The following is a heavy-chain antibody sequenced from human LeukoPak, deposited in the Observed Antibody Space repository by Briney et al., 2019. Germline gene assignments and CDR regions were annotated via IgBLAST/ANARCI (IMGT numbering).Heavy chain of an antibody. J-gene: IGHJ4*02. CDR2: INAGNGNT. V-gene: IGHV1-3*01. CDR1: GYTFTSNG. Sequence: ASVKVSCKASGYTFTSNGISWVRQAPGQGLEWMGWINAGNGNTKYSQKFQGRVTITRDTSASTAYMELSSLRSEDTAVYYCARVVYSSGIFDFWGQGTLVTVSS. CDR3: ARVVYSSGIFDF. D-gene: IGHD6-19*01.